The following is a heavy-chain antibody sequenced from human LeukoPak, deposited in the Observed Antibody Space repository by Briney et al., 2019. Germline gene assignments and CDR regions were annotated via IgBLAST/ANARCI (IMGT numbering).Heavy chain of an antibody. Sequence: GGSLRLSCAASGFTVSSNYMSWVRQAPGKGLEWVANIKQDGSEKYYVDSVKGRFTISRDNSKNTLFPQMNSLRAEDTAVYFCAKDYRGSFTDWGQGTLVTVSS. CDR1: GFTVSSNY. CDR2: IKQDGSEK. V-gene: IGHV3-7*03. D-gene: IGHD1-26*01. CDR3: AKDYRGSFTD. J-gene: IGHJ4*02.